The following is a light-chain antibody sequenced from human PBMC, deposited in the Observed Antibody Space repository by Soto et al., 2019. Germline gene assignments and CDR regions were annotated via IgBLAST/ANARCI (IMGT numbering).Light chain of an antibody. CDR2: GNS. CDR1: SSNIGAGYD. CDR3: QSYDSSLSGDV. J-gene: IGLJ1*01. V-gene: IGLV1-40*01. Sequence: QSVLTQPPSVSGGPGQRVTISCTGSSSNIGAGYDVHWYQQLPGTAPKLLIYGNSNRPSGVPDRFSGSKSGTSASLAITGLQAEDEADYYCQSYDSSLSGDVFGTGTKLTVL.